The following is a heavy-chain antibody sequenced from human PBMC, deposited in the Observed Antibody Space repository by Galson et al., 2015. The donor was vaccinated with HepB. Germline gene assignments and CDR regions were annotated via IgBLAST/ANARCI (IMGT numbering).Heavy chain of an antibody. J-gene: IGHJ3*02. CDR3: ARGGIAAAGNDAFDI. Sequence: SVKVSCKASGYTFTGYYMHWVRQAPGQGLEWMGWINPNSGGTNYAQKFQGWVTMTRDTSISTAYMELSRLRSDDTAVYYCARGGIAAAGNDAFDIWGQGTMVTVSS. V-gene: IGHV1-2*04. CDR2: INPNSGGT. D-gene: IGHD6-13*01. CDR1: GYTFTGYY.